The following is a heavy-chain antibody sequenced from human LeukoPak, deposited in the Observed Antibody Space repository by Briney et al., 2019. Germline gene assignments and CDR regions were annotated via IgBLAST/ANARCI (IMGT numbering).Heavy chain of an antibody. D-gene: IGHD4/OR15-4a*01. J-gene: IGHJ4*02. Sequence: PGGSLRLSCAASGFTFGSYSMSWVRQAPGKGLEWVGRIKSKTDGGTTDYAAPVKGRFTISRDDSKNTLYLQMNSLKTEDTAVYYCTTEDGYGGDYWGQGTLVTVSS. V-gene: IGHV3-15*01. CDR3: TTEDGYGGDY. CDR1: GFTFGSYS. CDR2: IKSKTDGGTT.